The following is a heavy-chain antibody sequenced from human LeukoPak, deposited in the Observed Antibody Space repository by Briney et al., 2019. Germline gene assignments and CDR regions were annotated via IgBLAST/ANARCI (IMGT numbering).Heavy chain of an antibody. V-gene: IGHV3-30*03. CDR3: ASLGY. CDR2: ISYDGSNK. CDR1: GFTFSSYS. D-gene: IGHD3-16*01. J-gene: IGHJ4*02. Sequence: GGSLRLSCAASGFTFSSYSMNWVRQAPGKGLEWVAVISYDGSNKYYADSVKGRFTISRDNAKNSLYLQMNSLRAEDTALYYCASLGYWGQGTLVTVSS.